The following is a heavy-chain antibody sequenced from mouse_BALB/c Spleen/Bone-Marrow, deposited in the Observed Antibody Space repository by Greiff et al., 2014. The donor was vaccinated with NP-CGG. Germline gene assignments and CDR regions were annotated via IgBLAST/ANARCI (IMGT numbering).Heavy chain of an antibody. Sequence: VQLVESGAELVRPGTSVKVSCKASGYAFTNYWIEWIKQRPGQGLEWIGVINPGSGGINYNEKFKGKATLTADKSSSTAYKQLSSLTSDDSAVYFCARELVRGMDYWGQGTSVTVSS. CDR2: INPGSGGI. V-gene: IGHV1-54*01. CDR1: GYAFTNYW. CDR3: ARELVRGMDY. J-gene: IGHJ4*01. D-gene: IGHD1-1*01.